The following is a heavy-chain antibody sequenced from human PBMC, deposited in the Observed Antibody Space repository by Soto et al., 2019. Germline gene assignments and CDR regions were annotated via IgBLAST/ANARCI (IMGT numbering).Heavy chain of an antibody. Sequence: GGSLKLSCAASGFTFISYWMSWVRQAPGKGLEWVANIKQDGSEKYYVDSVKGRFTISRDNAKNSLYLQMNSLRAEDTAVYYCASNVDTAMVTMRYFDYWGQGTLVTVSS. V-gene: IGHV3-7*01. CDR3: ASNVDTAMVTMRYFDY. J-gene: IGHJ4*02. CDR1: GFTFISYW. CDR2: IKQDGSEK. D-gene: IGHD5-18*01.